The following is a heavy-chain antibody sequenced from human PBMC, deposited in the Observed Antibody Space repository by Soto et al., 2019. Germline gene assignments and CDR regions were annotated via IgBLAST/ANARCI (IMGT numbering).Heavy chain of an antibody. J-gene: IGHJ4*02. D-gene: IGHD4-4*01. CDR3: ARGNSNYVFDY. V-gene: IGHV4-30-2*01. Sequence: PSETRCLTCAVSGCSISSGGYSWIWIRQPPGKGLEWIGYIYHSGSTYYNPSLKSRVTISVDRSKNQFSLKLSSVTAADTAVYYCARGNSNYVFDYWGQGTLVTVSS. CDR1: GCSISSGGYS. CDR2: IYHSGST.